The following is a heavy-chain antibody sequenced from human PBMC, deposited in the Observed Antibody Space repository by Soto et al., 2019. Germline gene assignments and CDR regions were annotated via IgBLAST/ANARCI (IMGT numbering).Heavy chain of an antibody. CDR3: ARQPLLSGTTSYYYGMDV. D-gene: IGHD1-26*01. J-gene: IGHJ6*02. V-gene: IGHV5-51*01. CDR1: GYSFTSYW. CDR2: IYPGDSDT. Sequence: GESLKISCKGSGYSFTSYWIGWVRQMPGKGLEWMGIIYPGDSDTRYSPSFQGQVTISADKSISTAYLQWSSLKASDTAMYYCARQPLLSGTTSYYYGMDVWGQGTTVTVSS.